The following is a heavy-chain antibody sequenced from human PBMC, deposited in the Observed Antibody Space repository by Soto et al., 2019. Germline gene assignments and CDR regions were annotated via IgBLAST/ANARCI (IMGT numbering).Heavy chain of an antibody. CDR3: AIWSNWNPLYYRGMDV. Sequence: QVQLLQSGAEVKKPGSSVKVSCKVSGGAFTNYSLNWVRHAPGQGLEWLGGIIPLHNTSNYSLKSLGRGSVTADISSNTVYMDLSGLTSDDTATYYCAIWSNWNPLYYRGMDVWGQGTTVTVSS. CDR1: GGAFTNYS. D-gene: IGHD1-20*01. V-gene: IGHV1-69*06. J-gene: IGHJ6*02. CDR2: IIPLHNTS.